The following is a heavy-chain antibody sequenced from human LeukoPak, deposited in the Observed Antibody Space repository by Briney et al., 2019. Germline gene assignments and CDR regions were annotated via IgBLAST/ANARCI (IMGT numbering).Heavy chain of an antibody. CDR2: INSDGSWT. V-gene: IGHV3-74*01. CDR1: GSYW. CDR3: VSFYETY. D-gene: IGHD2/OR15-2a*01. Sequence: GGSLRLSCAASGSYWMHWVRQAPGKGLVWVSHINSDGSWTSYADSVKGRFTVSKDNAKNTVYLQMNNLRAEDTAVYYCVSFYETYWGRGTLVTVSS. J-gene: IGHJ4*02.